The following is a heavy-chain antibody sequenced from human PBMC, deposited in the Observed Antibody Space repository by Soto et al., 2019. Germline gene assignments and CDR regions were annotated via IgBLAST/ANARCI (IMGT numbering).Heavy chain of an antibody. J-gene: IGHJ3*02. V-gene: IGHV1-69*13. CDR2: IIPIFGTA. Sequence: ASVKVSCKASGGTFSSYAISWVRQAPGQGLEWMGGIIPIFGTANYAQKFQGRVTITADESTSTAYMELSSLRSEDTAVYYCASMGGGYYDSSGYYYDGLDIWGQGTMVTVS. D-gene: IGHD3-22*01. CDR1: GGTFSSYA. CDR3: ASMGGGYYDSSGYYYDGLDI.